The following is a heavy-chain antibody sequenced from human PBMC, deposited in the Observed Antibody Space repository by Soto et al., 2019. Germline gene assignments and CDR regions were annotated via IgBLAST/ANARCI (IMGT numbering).Heavy chain of an antibody. Sequence: ASVKVSCKTSGYTFINYGISWVRQAPGQGPEWMGWISPYNDDTKYAQKFQGRVTMTRDTSTSTVYMELRSLKSEDTAIYYCARYDYNGYYFDYWGQGTLVTVSS. CDR2: ISPYNDDT. CDR1: GYTFINYG. J-gene: IGHJ4*02. CDR3: ARYDYNGYYFDY. V-gene: IGHV1-18*01. D-gene: IGHD4-4*01.